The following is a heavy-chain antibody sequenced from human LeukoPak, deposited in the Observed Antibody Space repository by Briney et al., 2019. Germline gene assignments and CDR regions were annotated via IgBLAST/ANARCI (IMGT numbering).Heavy chain of an antibody. CDR2: INQDGSEK. CDR3: ARLVGATTS. V-gene: IGHV3-7*01. D-gene: IGHD1-26*01. CDR1: GFTFSTSW. J-gene: IGHJ3*01. Sequence: GGSLRLSCAASGFTFSTSWMNWVRQAPEKGLEWVANINQDGSEKYYVDSVKGRFSISRDNAKNSLYLQMNSLRAEDTAVYYCARLVGATTSWGQGTMVTVSS.